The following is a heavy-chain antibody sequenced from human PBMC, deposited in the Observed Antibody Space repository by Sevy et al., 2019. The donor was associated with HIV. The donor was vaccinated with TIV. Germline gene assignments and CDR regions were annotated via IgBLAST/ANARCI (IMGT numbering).Heavy chain of an antibody. V-gene: IGHV4-61*01. D-gene: IGHD3-10*01. J-gene: IGHJ4*02. Sequence: SETLSLTCTVSGGSVTSSRYCWSWIRQPPGKGLQWIGYIFYEGGNFYNPSLSSRVTLSVDRSNNQFSLRLTSVTAADSAVYYCARVRWDYGSGAYYKYYFGSWGQGTQVTVSS. CDR2: IFYEGGN. CDR3: ARVRWDYGSGAYYKYYFGS. CDR1: GGSVTSSRYC.